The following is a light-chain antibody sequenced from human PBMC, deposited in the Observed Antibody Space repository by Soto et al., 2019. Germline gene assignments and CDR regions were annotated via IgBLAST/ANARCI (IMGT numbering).Light chain of an antibody. CDR3: QQYGSSWT. CDR1: QSVSSN. Sequence: EIVMTQSPATLSVSPGERATLSCRASQSVSSNLAWYQQKPGQAPRLLIYGASTRATGIPDRFSGSGSGTDFTLTISRLDPEDFAVYYCQQYGSSWTFGQGTKVDIK. J-gene: IGKJ1*01. CDR2: GAS. V-gene: IGKV3-20*01.